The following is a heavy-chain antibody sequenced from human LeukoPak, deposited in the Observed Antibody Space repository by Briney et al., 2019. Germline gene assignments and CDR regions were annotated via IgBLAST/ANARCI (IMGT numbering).Heavy chain of an antibody. Sequence: PGGSLRLSCAASGSTFSDYYMSWIRQAPGKGLEWVSYISSSSSNRNYADSVKGRFTISRDNAKNSLDLQMNSLRAEDTAVYYCARAQYYLDSWGQGTLVTVSS. J-gene: IGHJ4*02. CDR1: GSTFSDYY. CDR3: ARAQYYLDS. CDR2: ISSSSSNR. V-gene: IGHV3-11*06.